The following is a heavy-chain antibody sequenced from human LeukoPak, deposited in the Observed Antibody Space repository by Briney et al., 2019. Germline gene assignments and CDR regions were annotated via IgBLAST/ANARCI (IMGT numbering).Heavy chain of an antibody. D-gene: IGHD4-23*01. CDR1: GFTFGDYA. CDR3: TREGYGGNSVELFDY. V-gene: IGHV3-49*03. CDR2: IRSKAYGGTT. Sequence: PGGSLRLSCTASGFTFGDYAMSWFRQAPGKGLEWVGFIRSKAYGGTTEYAASVKGRFTISRDDSKSIAYLQMNSLKTEDTAVYYCTREGYGGNSVELFDYWGQGTLVTVSS. J-gene: IGHJ4*02.